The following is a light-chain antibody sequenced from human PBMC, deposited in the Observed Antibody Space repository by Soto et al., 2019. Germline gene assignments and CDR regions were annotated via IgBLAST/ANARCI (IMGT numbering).Light chain of an antibody. J-gene: IGLJ2*01. CDR1: SSDVGSYNL. Sequence: QSALTQPASVSGSPGQSITISCTGTSSDVGSYNLVSWYQQHPGKAPKLMIYEGSKRPSGVSNRFSGSKSGNTASLTNSGLQAWGGGCYYCCSYAGSSTYVVFGGGTKLTVL. CDR3: CSYAGSSTYVV. CDR2: EGS. V-gene: IGLV2-23*01.